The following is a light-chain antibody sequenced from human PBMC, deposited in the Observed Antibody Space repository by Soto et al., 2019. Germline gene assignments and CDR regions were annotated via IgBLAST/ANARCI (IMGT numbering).Light chain of an antibody. J-gene: IGLJ2*01. Sequence: QSVLTQPPSASGTPGQRVTISCSGSSSNIGSNTVNRYQQLPGTAPKLLIQNNNQRPSGVPDRLSGSKSGTSASLAISGLQSEDEADYYCAAWDDSLNGAVFGGGTKLTVL. CDR3: AAWDDSLNGAV. CDR1: SSNIGSNT. V-gene: IGLV1-44*01. CDR2: NNN.